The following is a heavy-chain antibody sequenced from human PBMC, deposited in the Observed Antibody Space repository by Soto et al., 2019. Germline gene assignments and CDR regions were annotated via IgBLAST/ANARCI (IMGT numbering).Heavy chain of an antibody. Sequence: QTLSLTCAISGDSVSSNSAAWNWIRQSPSRGLEWLGRTYYRSKWYNDYAVSVKSRITINPDTSKNQFSLQLNSATPEDTAVYYCARGTSIAVAGTPPGWFDPWGQGTLVTV. CDR3: ARGTSIAVAGTPPGWFDP. D-gene: IGHD6-19*01. CDR1: GDSVSSNSAA. V-gene: IGHV6-1*01. CDR2: TYYRSKWYN. J-gene: IGHJ5*02.